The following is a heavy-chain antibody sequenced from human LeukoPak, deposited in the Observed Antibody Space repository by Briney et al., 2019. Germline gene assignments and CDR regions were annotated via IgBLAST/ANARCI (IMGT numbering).Heavy chain of an antibody. J-gene: IGHJ6*02. V-gene: IGHV1-69*04. CDR1: GGTLSSYA. CDR3: ARDSSYDFWSGYFIQKGYYYYYGMDV. D-gene: IGHD3-3*01. CDR2: IIPILGIA. Sequence: SVKVSCKASGGTLSSYAISWVRQAPGQGLEWMGRIIPILGIANYAQKFQGRVTITADKSTSTAYMELSSLRSEDTAVYYCARDSSYDFWSGYFIQKGYYYYYGMDVWGQGTTVTVSS.